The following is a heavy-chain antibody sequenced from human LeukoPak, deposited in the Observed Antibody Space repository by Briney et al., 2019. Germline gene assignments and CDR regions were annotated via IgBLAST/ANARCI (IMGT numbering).Heavy chain of an antibody. CDR1: GFTFSNAW. D-gene: IGHD3-10*01. V-gene: IGHV3-15*01. CDR2: IKSKTTDGTT. CDR3: TTEGLLWFGLDY. J-gene: IGHJ4*02. Sequence: GGSLRLSCATSGFTFSNAWMSWVRQAPGKGLEWVGSIKSKTTDGTTDYAATVKGRFTISRDDSKNTLYLQMNSLKTEDIPVYYCTTEGLLWFGLDYWGQGSLVTVSS.